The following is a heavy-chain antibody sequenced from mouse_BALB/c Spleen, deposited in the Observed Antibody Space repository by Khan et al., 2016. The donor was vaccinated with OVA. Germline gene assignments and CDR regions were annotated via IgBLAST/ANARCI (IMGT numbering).Heavy chain of an antibody. D-gene: IGHD2-14*01. J-gene: IGHJ4*01. CDR1: GYTFTSHT. V-gene: IGHV1-4*01. CDR3: ARRTTEYALDY. Sequence: VQLQQSGAELARPGASVKMSCKASGYTFTSHTMHWIKQRPGQGLEWIGYINPRSGYTQYNQKFTDKATLTADISSSTAYMQLRSLTSEDSAVYYCARRTTEYALDYWGQGTSVTVSS. CDR2: INPRSGYT.